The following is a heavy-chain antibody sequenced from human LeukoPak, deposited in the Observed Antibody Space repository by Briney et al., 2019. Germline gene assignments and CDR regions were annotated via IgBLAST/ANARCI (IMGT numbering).Heavy chain of an antibody. CDR3: AKDRESYYCSSTNCYLDY. Sequence: GGSLRLSCAASGFTFSDYYMSWIRQAPGKGLEWVSYISSSGSTIYYADSVKGRFTISRDNSKNTLYLQMNSLRTEDTAVYYCAKDRESYYCSSTNCYLDYWGQGTLVTVSS. CDR1: GFTFSDYY. V-gene: IGHV3-11*04. D-gene: IGHD2-2*01. CDR2: ISSSGSTI. J-gene: IGHJ4*02.